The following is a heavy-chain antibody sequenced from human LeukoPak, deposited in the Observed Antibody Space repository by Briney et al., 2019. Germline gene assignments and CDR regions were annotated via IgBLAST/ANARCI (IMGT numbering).Heavy chain of an antibody. CDR3: ARGQWLSSGWYNY. D-gene: IGHD6-19*01. CDR1: GFTFSYYS. J-gene: IGHJ4*02. V-gene: IGHV3-21*01. CDR2: FSSSGGYI. Sequence: GGSLRLSCAASGFTFSYYSMNWVRQAPGKGLEWVSSFSSSGGYIYYADSVKGRFTISRDNAENSLYLQMNSLRAEDTAVYYCARGQWLSSGWYNYWGQGTLVTVSS.